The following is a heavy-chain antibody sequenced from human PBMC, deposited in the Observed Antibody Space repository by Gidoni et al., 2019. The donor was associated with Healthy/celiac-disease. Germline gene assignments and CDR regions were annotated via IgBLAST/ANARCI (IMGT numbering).Heavy chain of an antibody. CDR3: ARISHDFWSGYTPYYMDV. D-gene: IGHD3-3*01. V-gene: IGHV2-26*01. Sequence: QVTLKESGPVLVKHTETLTLTCTVSGFSLSNARMGVSWIRQPPGKALEWLAHIFSNDEKSYSTSLKSRLTISKDTSKSQVVLTMTNMDPVDTATYYCARISHDFWSGYTPYYMDVWGKGTTVTVS. CDR1: GFSLSNARMG. CDR2: IFSNDEK. J-gene: IGHJ6*03.